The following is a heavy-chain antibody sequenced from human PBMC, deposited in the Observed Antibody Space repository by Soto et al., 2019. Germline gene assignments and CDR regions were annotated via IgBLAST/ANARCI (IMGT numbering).Heavy chain of an antibody. Sequence: SETLSLTCTVSGTSISSYYWSWIRQPPGKGLEWIANIHYSGTTNYNPSLASRVTLSVDTSKNQFSLKMTSVTAADRAMYFCARSNSYAIDYWGRGTLVTVCS. CDR1: GTSISSYY. D-gene: IGHD2-8*01. J-gene: IGHJ4*02. CDR3: ARSNSYAIDY. V-gene: IGHV4-59*01. CDR2: IHYSGTT.